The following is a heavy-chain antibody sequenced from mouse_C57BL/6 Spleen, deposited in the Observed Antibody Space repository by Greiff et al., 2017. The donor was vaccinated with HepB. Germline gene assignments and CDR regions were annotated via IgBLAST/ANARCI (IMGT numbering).Heavy chain of an antibody. CDR3: ARSSPYGNYVGGYAMDY. CDR2: IRNKANGYTT. D-gene: IGHD2-1*01. V-gene: IGHV7-3*01. J-gene: IGHJ4*01. CDR1: GFTFTDYY. Sequence: EVKLMESGGGLVQPGGSLSLSCAASGFTFTDYYMSWVRQPPGKALEWLGFIRNKANGYTTEYSASVKGRFTISRDNSQSILYLQMNALRAEDSATYYCARSSPYGNYVGGYAMDYWGQGTSVTVSS.